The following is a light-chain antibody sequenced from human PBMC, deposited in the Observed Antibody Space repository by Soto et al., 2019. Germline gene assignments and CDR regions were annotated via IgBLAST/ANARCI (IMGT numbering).Light chain of an antibody. Sequence: EIVLTQSPAILSLSPGERATLSCRASQSVSRTYLAWYQQKPGQAPRLLIYDASSRATDIPDRFSGSGSGTDFTLTISRLEPEDFAVYYCQHYGNSPPLTFGGGTKVDIK. J-gene: IGKJ4*01. CDR2: DAS. V-gene: IGKV3-20*01. CDR1: QSVSRTY. CDR3: QHYGNSPPLT.